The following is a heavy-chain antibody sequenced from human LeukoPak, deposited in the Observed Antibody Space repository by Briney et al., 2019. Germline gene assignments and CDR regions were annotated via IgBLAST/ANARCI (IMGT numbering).Heavy chain of an antibody. CDR2: IFNSGST. Sequence: SETLSLTCTVSGYSISSGYYWGWFRKPPGKGLEWFGRIFNSGSTYNNPSLKSRVTISVDTSKNQFSLKLSPVTAADTAVYYCATIIMITNWFDPWGQGTLVTVSS. CDR3: ATIIMITNWFDP. V-gene: IGHV4-38-2*02. D-gene: IGHD3-16*01. J-gene: IGHJ5*02. CDR1: GYSISSGYY.